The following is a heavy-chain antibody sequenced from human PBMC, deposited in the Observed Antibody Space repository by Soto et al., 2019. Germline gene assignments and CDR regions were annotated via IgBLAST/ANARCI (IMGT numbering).Heavy chain of an antibody. CDR2: ISGGGGAT. D-gene: IGHD6-13*01. CDR3: AKDSSVSWPWWFDS. CDR1: GFNFRGYG. J-gene: IGHJ5*01. Sequence: PGGSLRLSCAASGFNFRGYGMTWVRQAPGKGLEWVSAISGGGGATYYADSVKGRFTISRDNSRNTLYLQMNSLRAEDTALYYCAKDSSVSWPWWFDSWGQGTLVTVAS. V-gene: IGHV3-23*01.